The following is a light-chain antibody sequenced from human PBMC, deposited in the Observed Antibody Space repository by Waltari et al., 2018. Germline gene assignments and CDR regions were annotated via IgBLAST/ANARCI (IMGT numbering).Light chain of an antibody. J-gene: IGLJ2*01. CDR1: NIRRKD. V-gene: IGLV3-21*04. CDR3: QVWDRSSDHVV. Sequence: SYVLTQSPSVSVAPGETARITCGGDNIRRKDVHLYQQKPGQAPVLVIFNDKERPSGIPVRLSASNSGNTATLSISRVEAGDEADYYCQVWDRSSDHVVFGGGTKLTVL. CDR2: NDK.